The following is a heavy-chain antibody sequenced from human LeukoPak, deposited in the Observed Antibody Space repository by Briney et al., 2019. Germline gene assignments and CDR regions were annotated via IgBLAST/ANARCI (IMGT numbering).Heavy chain of an antibody. Sequence: SETLSLTCTVSGGSISSYYWSWIRQPPGKGLEWIGYIYYSGSTNYNPSLKSRVTISVDTSKNLFSLKLSSVTAADTAVYYCARAGHYDFWSGYLHPYYYYGMDVWGQGTTVTVSS. CDR2: IYYSGST. J-gene: IGHJ6*02. CDR3: ARAGHYDFWSGYLHPYYYYGMDV. V-gene: IGHV4-59*01. CDR1: GGSISSYY. D-gene: IGHD3-3*01.